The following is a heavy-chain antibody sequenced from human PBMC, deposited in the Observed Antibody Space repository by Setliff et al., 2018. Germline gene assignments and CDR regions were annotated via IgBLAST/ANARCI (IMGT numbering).Heavy chain of an antibody. D-gene: IGHD6-19*01. CDR3: ARVSQYSSGWYYYYYYGMDV. Sequence: PSETLSLTCTVSGGSISSHYWSWIRQPPGKGLEWIGSIYYSGSTYYNPSLKSRVTISVDTSKNQFSLKLSSVTAADTAVYYCARVSQYSSGWYYYYYYGMDVWGQGTTVTVSS. V-gene: IGHV4-59*11. CDR1: GGSISSHY. J-gene: IGHJ6*02. CDR2: IYYSGST.